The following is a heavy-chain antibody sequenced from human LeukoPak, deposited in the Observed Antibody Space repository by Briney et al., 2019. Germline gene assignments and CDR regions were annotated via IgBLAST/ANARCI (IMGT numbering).Heavy chain of an antibody. J-gene: IGHJ4*02. CDR2: ISASGST. D-gene: IGHD3-16*01. V-gene: IGHV4-4*07. CDR1: GGSISSYY. Sequence: SETLSLTCTVSGGSISSYYWTWIRQPAGKGLECIGRISASGSTNYNPSLKSRVTMSLDTSKNQFSLNLTSVTAADTATYYCAREGRSDTDGYWRQGTLVTVSS. CDR3: AREGRSDTDGY.